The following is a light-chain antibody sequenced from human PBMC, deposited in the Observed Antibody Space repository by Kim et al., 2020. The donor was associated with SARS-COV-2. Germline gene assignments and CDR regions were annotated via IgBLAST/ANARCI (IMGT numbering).Light chain of an antibody. CDR1: QSISSY. CDR2: AAA. Sequence: ASGGDTVTITCRASQSISSYLNLYQQKPGKAPKLLIYAAASLQSGVPSRFSGSGSGTDFTLTISSLQPEDFATYYCQHSYSTPLTSGGATKVDIK. V-gene: IGKV1-39*01. J-gene: IGKJ4*01. CDR3: QHSYSTPLT.